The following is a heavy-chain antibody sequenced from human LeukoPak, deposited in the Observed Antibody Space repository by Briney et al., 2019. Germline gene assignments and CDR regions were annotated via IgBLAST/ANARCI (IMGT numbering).Heavy chain of an antibody. CDR3: ARDRGNGDYVIYYYYGMDV. V-gene: IGHV3-30*02. CDR2: IRYDGADE. J-gene: IGHJ6*02. D-gene: IGHD4-17*01. Sequence: GGSLRLSCAASGFTFGGYGMHWVRQAPDKGLQWVAFIRYDGADEYYGDSVKGRFTFSRDNSKNTLYLQMNSLRAEDTAVYYCARDRGNGDYVIYYYYGMDVWGQGTTVTVSS. CDR1: GFTFGGYG.